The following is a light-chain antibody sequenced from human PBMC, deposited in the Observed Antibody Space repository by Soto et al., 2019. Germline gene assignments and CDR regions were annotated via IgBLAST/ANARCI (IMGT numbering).Light chain of an antibody. CDR1: SSDIGSNT. J-gene: IGLJ3*02. Sequence: QAVVTQPPSASGTPGQGVTISCSGISSDIGSNTVNWYQHLPGTAPKLLIYFTNQRPSVVPDRFSGSKSGTSASLAISGLQSEDEAQYYCAAWDDSLNGPGFGGGAKLTVL. V-gene: IGLV1-44*01. CDR3: AAWDDSLNGPG. CDR2: FTN.